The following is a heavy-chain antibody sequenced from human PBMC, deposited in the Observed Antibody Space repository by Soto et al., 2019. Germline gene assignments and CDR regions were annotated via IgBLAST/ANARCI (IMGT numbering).Heavy chain of an antibody. V-gene: IGHV4-38-2*01. Sequence: PSETLSLTCAVSGYSISSGYYWGWIRQPPGKGLEWIGSIYHSGSTYYNPSLKSRVTISVDTSKNQFSLKLSSVTAADTAVYYCARAPGEVLMVYGFDYWGQGTLVTVSS. CDR3: ARAPGEVLMVYGFDY. D-gene: IGHD2-8*01. CDR2: IYHSGST. CDR1: GYSISSGYY. J-gene: IGHJ4*02.